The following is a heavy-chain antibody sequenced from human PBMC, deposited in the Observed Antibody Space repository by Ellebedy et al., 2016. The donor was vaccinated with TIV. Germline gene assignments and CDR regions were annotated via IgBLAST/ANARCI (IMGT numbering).Heavy chain of an antibody. Sequence: GESLKISCAASGFTFSDYYMSWIRQAPGEGLEWLSYISSSSSYTNYADSVKGRFTISRDNAKNSLYLQMNSLRAEDTAVYYCARESQTAMADYWGQGTLVTVSS. J-gene: IGHJ4*02. V-gene: IGHV3-11*06. CDR2: ISSSSSYT. CDR1: GFTFSDYY. D-gene: IGHD5-18*01. CDR3: ARESQTAMADY.